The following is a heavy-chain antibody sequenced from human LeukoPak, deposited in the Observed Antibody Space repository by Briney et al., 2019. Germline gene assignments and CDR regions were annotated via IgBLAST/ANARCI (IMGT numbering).Heavy chain of an antibody. Sequence: SQTLSLTCTVSGGSISSGDYYWSWIRQHPGKGLEWIGYIYYSGSTYYNPSLKSRVTISVDTSKNQFSLKLSSVTAADTAVYYCARGGGITGTTRVRYPVYWGQGTLVTVSS. CDR2: IYYSGST. CDR1: GGSISSGDYY. CDR3: ARGGGITGTTRVRYPVY. D-gene: IGHD1-7*01. V-gene: IGHV4-31*03. J-gene: IGHJ4*02.